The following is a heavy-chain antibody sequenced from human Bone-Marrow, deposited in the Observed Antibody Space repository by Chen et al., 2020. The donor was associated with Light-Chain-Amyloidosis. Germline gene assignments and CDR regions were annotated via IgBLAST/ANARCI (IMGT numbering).Heavy chain of an antibody. CDR1: GYTFPNYW. Sequence: EVQLEQSGPEVKKPGESLKISCKGSGYTFPNYWIGWVRQIPGKGLEWMGVIYPDDSDARYSPSFEGQVTISADKSITTAYLQGRSLKASDTAMYYCARRRDGYNFDYWGQGTLVTVSS. CDR2: IYPDDSDA. J-gene: IGHJ4*02. V-gene: IGHV5-51*01. D-gene: IGHD5-12*01. CDR3: ARRRDGYNFDY.